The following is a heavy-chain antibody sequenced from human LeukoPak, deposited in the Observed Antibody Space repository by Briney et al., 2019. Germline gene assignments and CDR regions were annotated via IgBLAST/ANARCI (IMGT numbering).Heavy chain of an antibody. Sequence: ASVKVSCKASGYTFTSYAMHWVRQAPGQRLEWMGWINAGNGNTKYSQKFQGRVTITRDTSASTAYMELSSLRSEDTAVYYCASLDEYDYQFDYWGQGTLVTVSS. J-gene: IGHJ4*02. D-gene: IGHD4-11*01. CDR2: INAGNGNT. CDR1: GYTFTSYA. V-gene: IGHV1-3*01. CDR3: ASLDEYDYQFDY.